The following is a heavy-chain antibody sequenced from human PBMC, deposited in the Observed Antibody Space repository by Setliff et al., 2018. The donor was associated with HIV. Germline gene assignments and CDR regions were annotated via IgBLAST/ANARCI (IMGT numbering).Heavy chain of an antibody. Sequence: LRLSCAASGFTFSSYAMSWVRQAPGKGLEWVSGISGSGGSTYYADSVKGRFTISRDNSKNTLYLQMNSLRAEDTAVYYCAKQYSMYYYYYIDVWGKGTTVTVSS. CDR2: ISGSGGST. CDR1: GFTFSSYA. V-gene: IGHV3-23*01. CDR3: AKQYSMYYYYYIDV. D-gene: IGHD6-6*01. J-gene: IGHJ6*03.